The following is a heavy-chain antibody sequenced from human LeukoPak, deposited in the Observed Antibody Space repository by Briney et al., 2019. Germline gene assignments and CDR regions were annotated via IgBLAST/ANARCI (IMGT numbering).Heavy chain of an antibody. V-gene: IGHV3-30-3*01. D-gene: IGHD6-13*01. J-gene: IGHJ5*02. CDR3: VSNSWYRWFDP. CDR1: GFTFSSYA. CDR2: ISYDGSNK. Sequence: EGSLRLSGAASGFTFSSYAMHWVRQAPGKGLEWVAVISYDGSNKYYADSVKGRFTISRDNSKNTLYLQMNSLRAEDTAVYYCVSNSWYRWFDPWGQGTLVTVSS.